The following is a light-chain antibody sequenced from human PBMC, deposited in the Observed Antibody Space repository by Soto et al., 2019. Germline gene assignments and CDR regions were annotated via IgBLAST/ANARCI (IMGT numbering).Light chain of an antibody. J-gene: IGLJ1*01. CDR2: EVS. Sequence: QYVLTQPACVSGSPGQSITISCTGTSSDVGGDRYVSWYQHHPGKAPKLMIYEVSNRPSGVSNRFSGSKSGNTASLTISGLQAEDEADYYCSSYTSSNTYVFGAGTKVTVL. CDR3: SSYTSSNTYV. V-gene: IGLV2-14*01. CDR1: SSDVGGDRY.